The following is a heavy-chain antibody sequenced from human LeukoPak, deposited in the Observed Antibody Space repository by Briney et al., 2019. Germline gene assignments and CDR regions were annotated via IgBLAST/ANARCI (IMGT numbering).Heavy chain of an antibody. CDR2: ISYDGSNK. CDR1: GFTFSSYA. CDR3: ARAGGSSGWYFDWFDP. Sequence: PGGSLRLSCAASGFTFSSYAVHWVRQAPGKGLEWVAVISYDGSNKYYADSVKGRFTISRDNSKNTLYLQMNSLRAEDTAVYYWARAGGSSGWYFDWFDPWGQGTLVTVSS. J-gene: IGHJ5*02. V-gene: IGHV3-30*04. D-gene: IGHD6-19*01.